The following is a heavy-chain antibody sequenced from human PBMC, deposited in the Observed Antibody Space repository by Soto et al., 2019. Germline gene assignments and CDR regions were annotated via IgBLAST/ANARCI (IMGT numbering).Heavy chain of an antibody. J-gene: IGHJ4*02. CDR1: GYAFTTYG. D-gene: IGHD1-1*01. CDR3: ARGRYGDY. Sequence: QVHLVQSGAEVKKPGASVKVSCQGSGYAFTTYGITWVRQAPGQGLEWMGWISAHNGNTNAAQKPQGRVTVTRDTSTSTADMELRSLRYDDTAVYYCARGRYGDYWGQGALVTVSS. V-gene: IGHV1-18*01. CDR2: ISAHNGNT.